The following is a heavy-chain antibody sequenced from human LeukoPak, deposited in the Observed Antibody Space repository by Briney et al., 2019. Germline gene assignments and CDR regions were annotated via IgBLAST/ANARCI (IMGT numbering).Heavy chain of an antibody. CDR3: ARGLKNTTPDVGAGDYEDY. Sequence: ETLSYTAAVDVGQSTGYNWRGMRKAPGIGAELFGENYESGSTNYNPSLKSRVTISVDTSKNQFSLKLSSVTAADTAVYYCARGLKNTTPDVGAGDYEDYWGQGTLVTDCS. CDR2: NYESGST. J-gene: IGHJ4*02. CDR1: VGQSTGYN. D-gene: IGHD4-17*01. V-gene: IGHV4-34*01.